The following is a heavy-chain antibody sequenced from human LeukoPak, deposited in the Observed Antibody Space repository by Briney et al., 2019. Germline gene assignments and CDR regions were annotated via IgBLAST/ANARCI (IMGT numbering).Heavy chain of an antibody. CDR2: IKSRTDGGTT. D-gene: IGHD6-13*01. Sequence: GGSLRLSCAASGFTFPNAWMSWLRQAPGKGLEWVGHIKSRTDGGTTDYAAPVKGRFTISRDDSEDTLYLQMNSLKTEDTAVYYCATPGRIPEAANWFDPWGQGTLVTVSS. CDR1: GFTFPNAW. J-gene: IGHJ5*02. CDR3: ATPGRIPEAANWFDP. V-gene: IGHV3-15*01.